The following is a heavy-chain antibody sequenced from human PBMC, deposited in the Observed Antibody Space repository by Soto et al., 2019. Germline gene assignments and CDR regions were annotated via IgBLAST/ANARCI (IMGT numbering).Heavy chain of an antibody. Sequence: GASVKVSCKVSGYTLTELSMHWVRQAPGKGLEWMGGFDPEDGETIYAQKFQGRVTMTEDTSTDTAYMELSSLRSEDTAVYYCATAFGGSSYNDAFDIWGQGTMVTVSS. V-gene: IGHV1-24*01. CDR1: GYTLTELS. D-gene: IGHD1-26*01. CDR2: FDPEDGET. CDR3: ATAFGGSSYNDAFDI. J-gene: IGHJ3*02.